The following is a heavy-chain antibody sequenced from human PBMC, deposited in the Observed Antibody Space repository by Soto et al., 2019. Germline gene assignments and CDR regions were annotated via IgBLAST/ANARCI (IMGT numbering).Heavy chain of an antibody. Sequence: GASGKVSCKASGYTFTSYGINWVRQAPGRGLEWMGWINPGNGNTKYSQQFQGRVIIDRDTSASTAYMELSSLRPEDTAVYYCARGGYFDSSNYLAYWGLGTLVTVSS. CDR1: GYTFTSYG. CDR2: INPGNGNT. V-gene: IGHV1-3*01. D-gene: IGHD3-22*01. CDR3: ARGGYFDSSNYLAY. J-gene: IGHJ4*02.